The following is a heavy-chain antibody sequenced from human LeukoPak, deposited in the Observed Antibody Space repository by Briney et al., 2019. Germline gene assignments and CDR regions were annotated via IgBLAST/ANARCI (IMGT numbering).Heavy chain of an antibody. V-gene: IGHV4-59*01. CDR3: ARAYSSSSNSDY. Sequence: SSETLSLTCTVSGGSISSYYWSWIRQPPGKGLEWIGYIYYSGSTNYNPSLKSRVTITVDTSKNQFSLKLRSVTAADTAVYYCARAYSSSSNSDYWGQGTLVTVSS. J-gene: IGHJ4*02. CDR1: GGSISSYY. CDR2: IYYSGST. D-gene: IGHD6-6*01.